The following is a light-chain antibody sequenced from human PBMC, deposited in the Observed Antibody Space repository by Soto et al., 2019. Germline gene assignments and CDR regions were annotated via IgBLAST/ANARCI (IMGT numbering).Light chain of an antibody. Sequence: QSALAQPPSASGSPGQSVTISCTGTSNDVGGYNYVSWYQQHPGKAPKLMIYEVNKRPSGVPDRFSGSKSGNTASPTVSGLQAEDEADYYCSSFAVSNSFVFGTGTKVTVL. V-gene: IGLV2-8*01. J-gene: IGLJ1*01. CDR2: EVN. CDR3: SSFAVSNSFV. CDR1: SNDVGGYNY.